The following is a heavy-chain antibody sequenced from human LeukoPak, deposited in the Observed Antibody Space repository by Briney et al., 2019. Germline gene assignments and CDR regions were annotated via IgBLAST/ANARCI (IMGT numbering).Heavy chain of an antibody. V-gene: IGHV4-4*02. D-gene: IGHD5-12*01. CDR2: IYDSGKT. CDR1: GDSIRKDNW. Sequence: PSGTLSLTCSVSGDSIRKDNWWTWVRRSPGKGLEWLGEIYDSGKTNYHPSLRSRIAISIDTAKRQFSLELTAVTAADTAVYYCANHYSGYIDYWGQGILVTVPS. J-gene: IGHJ4*02. CDR3: ANHYSGYIDY.